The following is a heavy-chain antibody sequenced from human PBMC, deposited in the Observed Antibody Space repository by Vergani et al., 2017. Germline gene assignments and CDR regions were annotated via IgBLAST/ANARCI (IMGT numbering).Heavy chain of an antibody. D-gene: IGHD6-13*01. Sequence: EVQLVESGGGLVQPGGSLRLSCAASGFTFSSYSMNWVRQAPGKGLEWVSYVSSSSSTIYYADSVKGRFTISRDNAKNSLYLQMNSLRAEDTAVYYCAGGHGSSGYWVSWFDPWGQGTLVTVSS. J-gene: IGHJ5*02. CDR2: VSSSSSTI. CDR3: AGGHGSSGYWVSWFDP. CDR1: GFTFSSYS. V-gene: IGHV3-48*01.